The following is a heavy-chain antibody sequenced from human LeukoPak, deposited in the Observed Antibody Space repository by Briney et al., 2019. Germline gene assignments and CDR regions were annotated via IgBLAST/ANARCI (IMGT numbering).Heavy chain of an antibody. Sequence: ASVKVSCRASGYTFTSYDINWVRQATGQGLEWMGWMNPNSGNTGYAQKFQGRVTMTRNTSISTAYMELSSLRSEGTAVYYCARHSSSSLEYWGQGTLVTVAS. CDR1: GYTFTSYD. D-gene: IGHD6-6*01. J-gene: IGHJ4*02. CDR3: ARHSSSSLEY. V-gene: IGHV1-8*01. CDR2: MNPNSGNT.